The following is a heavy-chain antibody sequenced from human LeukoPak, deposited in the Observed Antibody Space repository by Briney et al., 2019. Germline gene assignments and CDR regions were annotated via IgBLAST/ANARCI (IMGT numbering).Heavy chain of an antibody. D-gene: IGHD3-22*01. J-gene: IGHJ4*02. V-gene: IGHV3-21*01. Sequence: GGSLRLACAASGFTFSSYSMNWVRQAPGKGLEWVSSISSSSSYIYYADSVKGRFTISRDNAKNSLYLQMNSLRAEDTAVYYCARDTHYYDSSGYPPPFDYWGQGTLVTVSS. CDR1: GFTFSSYS. CDR3: ARDTHYYDSSGYPPPFDY. CDR2: ISSSSSYI.